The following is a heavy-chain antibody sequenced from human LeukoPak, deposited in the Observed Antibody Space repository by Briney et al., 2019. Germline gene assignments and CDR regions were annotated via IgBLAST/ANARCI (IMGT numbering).Heavy chain of an antibody. CDR3: ATSSYSSSSPGWFDP. CDR1: GYSFTSYW. D-gene: IGHD6-6*01. V-gene: IGHV5-51*01. Sequence: GESLKISCKGSGYSFTSYWIGWVRRMPGKGLEWMGIIYPGDSDTRYSPSFQGQVTISADKSISTAYLQWGSLKASDTAMYYCATSSYSSSSPGWFDPWGQGTLVTVSS. J-gene: IGHJ5*02. CDR2: IYPGDSDT.